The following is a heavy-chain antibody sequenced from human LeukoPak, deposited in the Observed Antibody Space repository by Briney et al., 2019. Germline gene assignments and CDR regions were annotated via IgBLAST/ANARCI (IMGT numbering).Heavy chain of an antibody. CDR3: ARTGAAVGYYYYMGV. D-gene: IGHD6-19*01. J-gene: IGHJ6*03. CDR1: GYTFTSYG. Sequence: ASVKVSCKASGYTFTSYGISWVRQAPGQGLEWMGWISAYNGNTNYAQKLQGRVTMTTDTSTSTAYMELRSLRSDDTAVYYCARTGAAVGYYYYMGVWGKGTTVTVSS. V-gene: IGHV1-18*01. CDR2: ISAYNGNT.